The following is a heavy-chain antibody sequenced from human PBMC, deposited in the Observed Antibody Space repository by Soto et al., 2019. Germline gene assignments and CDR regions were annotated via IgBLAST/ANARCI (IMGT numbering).Heavy chain of an antibody. CDR3: RPDTSGWYVVDY. Sequence: GGSLRLSCAASGFTFSSYAMSWVRQAPGKGLEWVSAISGSGGSTYYADSVKGRFTISRDNSKNTLYLQMNSVRAEDTAVYYCRPDTSGWYVVDYWGQGTLVTVS. CDR2: ISGSGGST. CDR1: GFTFSSYA. V-gene: IGHV3-23*01. D-gene: IGHD6-19*01. J-gene: IGHJ4*02.